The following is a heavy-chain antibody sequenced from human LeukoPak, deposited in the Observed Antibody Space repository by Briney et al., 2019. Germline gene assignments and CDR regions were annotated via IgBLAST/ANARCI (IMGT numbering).Heavy chain of an antibody. CDR3: ARVETASVAAYYYYYMDV. CDR1: GGSITGYS. CDR2: IYYNGDT. Sequence: SETLSLTCSVSGGSITGYSWSWIRQTPGKGLEWIGYIYYNGDTHYNPSLNSRLSMSVDTPNKQFSLKLSSVTAADTAVYYCARVETASVAAYYYYYMDVWGKATTVTVSS. V-gene: IGHV4-59*12. D-gene: IGHD2-15*01. J-gene: IGHJ6*03.